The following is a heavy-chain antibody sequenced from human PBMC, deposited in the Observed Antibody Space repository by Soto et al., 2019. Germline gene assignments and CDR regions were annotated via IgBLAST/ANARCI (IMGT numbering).Heavy chain of an antibody. CDR3: ARPGYSSSSPYRYIDL. CDR2: INPSGGST. D-gene: IGHD6-13*01. Sequence: ASGKVSCKASGYTFTSYYMHWVRQAPGQGLEWMGIINPSGGSTSYAQKFQGRVTMTRDTSTSTVYMELSSLRSEDTAVYYCARPGYSSSSPYRYIDLCGRGPLVTGSS. V-gene: IGHV1-46*01. J-gene: IGHJ2*01. CDR1: GYTFTSYY.